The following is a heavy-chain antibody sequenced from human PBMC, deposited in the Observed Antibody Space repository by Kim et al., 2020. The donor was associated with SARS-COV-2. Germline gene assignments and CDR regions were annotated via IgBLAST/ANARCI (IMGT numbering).Heavy chain of an antibody. CDR2: ISAYNGNT. Sequence: ASVKVSCKASGYTFTSYGISWVRQAPGQGLEWMGWISAYNGNTNYAQKLQGRVTMTTDTSTSTAYMELRSLRSDDTAVYYCARNPHLFTIFGVVTSLYYYYYGMDVWGQGTTVTVSS. D-gene: IGHD3-3*01. V-gene: IGHV1-18*01. CDR1: GYTFTSYG. J-gene: IGHJ6*02. CDR3: ARNPHLFTIFGVVTSLYYYYYGMDV.